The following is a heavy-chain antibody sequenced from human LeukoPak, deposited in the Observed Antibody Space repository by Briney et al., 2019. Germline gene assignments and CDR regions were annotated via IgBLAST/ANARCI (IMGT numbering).Heavy chain of an antibody. CDR3: ASGDSSSPGGDY. Sequence: ASVKVSYKASGYTFTSYDINWVRQATGQGLEWMGWMNPNSGNTGYAQKFQGRVTMTRNTSISTAYMELSSLRSEDTAVYYCASGDSSSPGGDYWGQGTLVTVSS. V-gene: IGHV1-8*01. J-gene: IGHJ4*02. D-gene: IGHD6-6*01. CDR1: GYTFTSYD. CDR2: MNPNSGNT.